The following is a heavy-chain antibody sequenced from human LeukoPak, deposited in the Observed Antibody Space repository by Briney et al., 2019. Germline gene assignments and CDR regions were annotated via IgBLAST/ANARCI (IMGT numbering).Heavy chain of an antibody. J-gene: IGHJ5*02. D-gene: IGHD2-2*01. CDR2: IRYDGSNK. V-gene: IGHV3-30*02. CDR1: RFTFSNYG. Sequence: GGSLRLSCAASRFTFSNYGMHWVRQALGKGLEWVALIRYDGSNKYYADSVKGRFTISRDNSKNTLYLQMNSLRVEDTAVYYCATAVISSSTWWAFDPWGQGALVTVSS. CDR3: ATAVISSSTWWAFDP.